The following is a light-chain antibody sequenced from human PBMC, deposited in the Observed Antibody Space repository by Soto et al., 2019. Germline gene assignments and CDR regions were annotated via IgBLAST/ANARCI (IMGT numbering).Light chain of an antibody. CDR3: QSYDYSTVV. CDR1: SGSIASNY. V-gene: IGLV6-57*04. CDR2: EDN. Sequence: NFMLTQPHSVSESPGKTVTISCTRSSGSIASNYVQWYQQRPGGAPTTVIYEDNQRPSGVPDRFSGSTDGSSNSASLTISGLQTEDEADYYCQSYDYSTVVFGGGTKLTV. J-gene: IGLJ2*01.